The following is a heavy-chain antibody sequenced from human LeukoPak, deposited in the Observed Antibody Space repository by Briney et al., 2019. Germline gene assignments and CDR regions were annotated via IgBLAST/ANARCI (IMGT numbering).Heavy chain of an antibody. CDR3: ARATLVYYDSSGYYQT. J-gene: IGHJ4*02. D-gene: IGHD3-22*01. Sequence: KPSETLSLTCAVYGGSFSGYYWSWIRQPPGKGLEWIGEINHSGSTNYNPSLKSRVTISVDTSKNQFSLKLSSVTAADTAVYYCARATLVYYDSSGYYQTGGQGTLVTVSS. CDR1: GGSFSGYY. CDR2: INHSGST. V-gene: IGHV4-34*01.